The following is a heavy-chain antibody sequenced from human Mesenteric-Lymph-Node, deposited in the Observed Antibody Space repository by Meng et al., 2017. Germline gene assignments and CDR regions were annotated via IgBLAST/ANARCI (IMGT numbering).Heavy chain of an antibody. CDR1: GYTFTDYY. V-gene: IGHV1-69*01. J-gene: IGHJ4*02. Sequence: QVQLVQSGAEVKKPGASVKVSCKASGYTFTDYYMHWVRQAPGQGLEWMGGIIPIFGTANYAQKFQGRVTITADESTSTAYMELSSLRSEDTAVYYCARGLHTAMVTWGGFDYWGQGTLVTVSS. CDR2: IIPIFGTA. CDR3: ARGLHTAMVTWGGFDY. D-gene: IGHD5-18*01.